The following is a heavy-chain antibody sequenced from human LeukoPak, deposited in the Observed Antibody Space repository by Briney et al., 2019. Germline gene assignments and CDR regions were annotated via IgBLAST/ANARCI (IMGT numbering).Heavy chain of an antibody. CDR3: AREFVSSGTGYFDL. CDR1: GFTFGNFG. Sequence: GGSLRLSCEASGFTFGNFGMTWVRQAPGKGLQWVSGITGNTTWTYYAASVKGRFTVSRDNSQNTLHLQMNSLRADDTAVYYCAREFVSSGTGYFDLWGRGTLVTVSS. D-gene: IGHD3-10*02. J-gene: IGHJ2*01. CDR2: ITGNTTWT. V-gene: IGHV3-23*01.